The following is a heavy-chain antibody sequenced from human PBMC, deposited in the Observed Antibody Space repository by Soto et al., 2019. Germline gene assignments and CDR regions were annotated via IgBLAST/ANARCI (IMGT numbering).Heavy chain of an antibody. CDR1: GFSFSSYW. CDR2: ISPGGSIT. V-gene: IGHV3-74*01. D-gene: IGHD1-1*01. CDR3: ARVPTGKYGVWND. J-gene: IGHJ4*02. Sequence: EEQLVESGGGLVQPGGSLRLSCVASGFSFSSYWMHWVRQVPGKGLVWVSSISPGGSITTYSDSVKGRFTISRDNDKNTLYLQMKSLRGDEAAVYYCARVPTGKYGVWNDWSKGTLVTVSS.